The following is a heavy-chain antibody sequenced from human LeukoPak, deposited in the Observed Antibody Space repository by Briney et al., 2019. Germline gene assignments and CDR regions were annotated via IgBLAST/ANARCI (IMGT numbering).Heavy chain of an antibody. Sequence: PSETLSLTCTVSGGSISSGDYQWSWIRQHPEKGLEWIGHIYYSGSTYYNPSLKSRVAMSVDTPKNQFSLKLSSVTAADTAVYYCARAGTASSAHSVDWFDPWGQGTLVIVSS. CDR1: GGSISSGDYQ. J-gene: IGHJ5*02. V-gene: IGHV4-31*03. CDR3: ARAGTASSAHSVDWFDP. CDR2: IYYSGST. D-gene: IGHD3-22*01.